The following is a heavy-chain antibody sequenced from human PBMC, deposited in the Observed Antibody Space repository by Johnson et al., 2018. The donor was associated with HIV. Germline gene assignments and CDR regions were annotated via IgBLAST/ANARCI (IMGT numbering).Heavy chain of an antibody. D-gene: IGHD4-23*01. Sequence: VQVVESGGGVVQPGTSLRLSCAASGFTFSDYYMTWIRQAPGKGLEWVSYISGSGGSTYYADSVKGRFTISRDNSKNTLYLQMNSLRPEDTAVYYCATERAVVSANAFDIWGQGTMVTVSS. CDR2: ISGSGGST. J-gene: IGHJ3*02. CDR3: ATERAVVSANAFDI. CDR1: GFTFSDYY. V-gene: IGHV3-11*04.